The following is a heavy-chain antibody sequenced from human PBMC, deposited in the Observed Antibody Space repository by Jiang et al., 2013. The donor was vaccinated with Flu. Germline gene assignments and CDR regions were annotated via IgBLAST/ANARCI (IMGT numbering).Heavy chain of an antibody. CDR1: GGSFSGHY. D-gene: IGHD3-10*01. V-gene: IGHV4-34*01. CDR2: ISHSGSI. CDR3: ASMARDY. J-gene: IGHJ4*02. Sequence: GLVKPSETLSLTCAVYGGSFSGHYWSWIRQPPGKGLEWIGEISHSGSINYNPSLKSRVTILVDTSKNQFSLKLSSVTAADTAVYYCASMARDYWGQGTLVTVSS.